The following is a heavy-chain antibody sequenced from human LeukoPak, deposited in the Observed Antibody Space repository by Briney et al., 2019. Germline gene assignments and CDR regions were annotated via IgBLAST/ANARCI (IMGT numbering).Heavy chain of an antibody. CDR3: ARSLIDYGGSYDAFDI. V-gene: IGHV1-69*10. Sequence: SVKVSCKASGGTFSTYAISWVRQAPGQGLEWMGGITPILGTANYAQKFQGRVTINADQSTSTAYMELSSLRSEDTAVYYCARSLIDYGGSYDAFDIWGQGTMVTVSS. CDR1: GGTFSTYA. J-gene: IGHJ3*02. CDR2: ITPILGTA. D-gene: IGHD4-23*01.